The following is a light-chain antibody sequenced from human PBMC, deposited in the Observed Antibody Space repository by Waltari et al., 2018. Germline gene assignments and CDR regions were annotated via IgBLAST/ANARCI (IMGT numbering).Light chain of an antibody. CDR2: GNT. V-gene: IGLV1-40*01. CDR3: QSYDTSLRVV. CDR1: GSNIGAGYD. Sequence: QSVLTQPPSVSGAPGQRVTISCTGSGSNIGAGYDVHWYQQLPRAAPKLLIFGNTRRPLGVPDRFFGSTSGTSASLAITGLQAEDEADYYCQSYDTSLRVVFGGGTKLTVL. J-gene: IGLJ2*01.